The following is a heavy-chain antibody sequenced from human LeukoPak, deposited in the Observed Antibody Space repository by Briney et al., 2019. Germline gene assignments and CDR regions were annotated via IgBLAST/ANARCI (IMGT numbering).Heavy chain of an antibody. CDR2: INHSGST. D-gene: IGHD3-3*01. CDR1: GGSFSGYY. V-gene: IGHV4-34*01. CDR3: ARGRFLEWLSPIDY. Sequence: SETLSLTCAVYGGSFSGYYWSWIRQPPGKGLEWIGEINHSGSTNCNPSLKSRVTISVDTSKNQFSLKLSSVTAADTAVYYCARGRFLEWLSPIDYWGQGTLVTVSS. J-gene: IGHJ4*02.